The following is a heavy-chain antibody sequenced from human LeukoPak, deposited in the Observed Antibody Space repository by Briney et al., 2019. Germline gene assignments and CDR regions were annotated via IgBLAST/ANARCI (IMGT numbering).Heavy chain of an antibody. CDR1: GGSISSYY. V-gene: IGHV4-59*01. CDR3: ARDVGATPGYFDY. D-gene: IGHD1-26*01. Sequence: PSETLSLTCTVSGGSISSYYWSWIRQPPGKGLEWIGYMYYSGSTNYNPSTNYNPSLKSRVAISVDTSKNQFSLKLSSVTAADTAVYYCARDVGATPGYFDYWGQGTLVTVSS. J-gene: IGHJ4*02. CDR2: MYYSGST.